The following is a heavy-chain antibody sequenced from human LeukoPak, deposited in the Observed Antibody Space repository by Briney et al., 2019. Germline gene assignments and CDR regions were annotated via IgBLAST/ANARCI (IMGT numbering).Heavy chain of an antibody. J-gene: IGHJ1*01. CDR1: GYSFTSNW. D-gene: IGHD6-13*01. Sequence: GESLKISCNGSGYSFTSNWIGWVRQMAGKRLEWMGTIYPGDSDTRYSSSFQGQVTISVDKSIITAYLQWGSLKASDTAIYYCARATSGTSTFQHWGQGTLVTVSS. V-gene: IGHV5-51*01. CDR3: ARATSGTSTFQH. CDR2: IYPGDSDT.